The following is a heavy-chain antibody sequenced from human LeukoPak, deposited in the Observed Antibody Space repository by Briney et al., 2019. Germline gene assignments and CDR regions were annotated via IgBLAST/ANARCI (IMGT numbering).Heavy chain of an antibody. Sequence: GRSLRLSCAASGFTFSSYAMHWVRQAPGKGLEWVAVISYDGSNKYYADSVKGRFTISRDNSKNTLYLQMNSLRAEDTAVYYCASSRREYSSSSALDYWGKGTLVTVSS. CDR3: ASSRREYSSSSALDY. CDR1: GFTFSSYA. D-gene: IGHD6-6*01. J-gene: IGHJ4*02. CDR2: ISYDGSNK. V-gene: IGHV3-30*04.